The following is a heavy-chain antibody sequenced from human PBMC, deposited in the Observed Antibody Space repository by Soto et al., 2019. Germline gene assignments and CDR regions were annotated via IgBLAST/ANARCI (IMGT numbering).Heavy chain of an antibody. CDR2: ISGSGGST. CDR3: AKDLPGYYDILTGHDY. V-gene: IGHV3-23*01. CDR1: GFSFSSYA. Sequence: PGGSLRLSCAASGFSFSSYAMSWVRQSPGKGLEWVSAISGSGGSTYYADSMKGRFTISRDNSKNTLYLQMNSLRAEDTAVYYCAKDLPGYYDILTGHDYWGQGTLVTVSS. D-gene: IGHD3-9*01. J-gene: IGHJ4*02.